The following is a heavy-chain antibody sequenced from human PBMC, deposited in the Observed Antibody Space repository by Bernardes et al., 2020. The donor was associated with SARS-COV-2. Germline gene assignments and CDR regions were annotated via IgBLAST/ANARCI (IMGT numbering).Heavy chain of an antibody. CDR2: ISSSGSTI. D-gene: IGHD6-6*01. J-gene: IGHJ2*01. CDR3: AREQLVGSWYFDL. Sequence: GGSLRLSCAASGFTFSSYGMHWVRQAPGKGLEWVSYISSSGSTIYYADSVKGRFTISRDNAKNSLYLQMNSLRAEDTAVYYCAREQLVGSWYFDLWGRGTLVTVSS. V-gene: IGHV3-48*04. CDR1: GFTFSSYG.